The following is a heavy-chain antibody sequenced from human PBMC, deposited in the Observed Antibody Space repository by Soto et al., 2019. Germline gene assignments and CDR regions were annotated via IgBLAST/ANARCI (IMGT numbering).Heavy chain of an antibody. D-gene: IGHD4-4*01. Sequence: GASVTVSWQASGYTFTSYGISWVRQAPGQGLEWMGWISAYNGNTNYAQKLQGRVTMTTDTSTSTAYMELRSLRSDDTAVYYCARHSNRLMYGMDVWGQGTTVTVSS. CDR3: ARHSNRLMYGMDV. CDR2: ISAYNGNT. V-gene: IGHV1-18*01. J-gene: IGHJ6*02. CDR1: GYTFTSYG.